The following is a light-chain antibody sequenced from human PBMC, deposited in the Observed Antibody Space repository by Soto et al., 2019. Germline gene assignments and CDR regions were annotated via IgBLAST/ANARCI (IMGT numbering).Light chain of an antibody. CDR2: DAS. CDR1: QSVSSY. Sequence: EIVLTQSPATLSLSPGERATLSCRASQSVSSYLAWYQQKPGQAPRLLIYDASNMATGIPARFSGSGSGTDFTLTISSLGPEDFAVYYCQQRSNWPPSLTFGGGTKVEIK. V-gene: IGKV3-11*01. J-gene: IGKJ4*01. CDR3: QQRSNWPPSLT.